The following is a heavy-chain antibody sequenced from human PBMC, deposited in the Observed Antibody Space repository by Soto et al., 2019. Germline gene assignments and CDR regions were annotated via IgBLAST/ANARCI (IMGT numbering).Heavy chain of an antibody. CDR1: GFTFSTYA. CDR2: ISDSGGST. Sequence: GGSLRLSCAASGFTFSTYAMNWVRQAPGEGLEWVSGISDSGGSTYYADSVKGRFTISRDNSKNTLYLQMNSLRAEDTAVYYCAREYGSGSYYTGYWGQGTLVTVSS. CDR3: AREYGSGSYYTGY. J-gene: IGHJ4*02. V-gene: IGHV3-23*01. D-gene: IGHD3-10*01.